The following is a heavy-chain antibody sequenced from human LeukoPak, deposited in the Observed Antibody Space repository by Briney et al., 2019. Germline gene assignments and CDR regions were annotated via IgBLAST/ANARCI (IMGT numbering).Heavy chain of an antibody. J-gene: IGHJ4*02. CDR1: GFAFSSYS. CDR2: ISSSSSYI. Sequence: GGSLGLSCAASGFAFSSYSMNWVRQAPGTGLEWVSSISSSSSYIHYADSVKGRFTISRDNAKNSLYLQMNSLRAEDTAVYYCARAGDYYDSSGQYYFDYWGQGTLVTVSS. V-gene: IGHV3-21*04. CDR3: ARAGDYYDSSGQYYFDY. D-gene: IGHD3-22*01.